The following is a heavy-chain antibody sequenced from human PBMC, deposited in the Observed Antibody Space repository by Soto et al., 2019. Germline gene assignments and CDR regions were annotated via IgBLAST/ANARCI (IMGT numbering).Heavy chain of an antibody. CDR1: GFTFSSYG. V-gene: IGHV3-33*01. D-gene: IGHD3-22*01. Sequence: GGSLRLSCAASGFTFSSYGMHWVRQAPGKGLEWVAVIWYDGSNKYYADSVKGRFTISRDNSKNTLYLQMNSLRAEDTAVYYCARVRADYYDSSSLGVYYFDYWGQGTLVTVSS. J-gene: IGHJ4*02. CDR2: IWYDGSNK. CDR3: ARVRADYYDSSSLGVYYFDY.